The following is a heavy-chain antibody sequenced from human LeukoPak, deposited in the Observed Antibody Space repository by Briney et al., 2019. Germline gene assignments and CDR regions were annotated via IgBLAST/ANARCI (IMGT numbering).Heavy chain of an antibody. CDR1: GFTFSSYA. J-gene: IGHJ4*02. D-gene: IGHD1-26*01. V-gene: IGHV3-23*01. Sequence: GGSLRLSCAASGFTFSSYAMSWVRQAPGKGLEWVSAISGSGGSTHYADSVKGRFTISRDNSKNTLYLQMNSLRAEDTAVYYCAKYSGNCLRPFDYWGQGTLVTVSS. CDR2: ISGSGGST. CDR3: AKYSGNCLRPFDY.